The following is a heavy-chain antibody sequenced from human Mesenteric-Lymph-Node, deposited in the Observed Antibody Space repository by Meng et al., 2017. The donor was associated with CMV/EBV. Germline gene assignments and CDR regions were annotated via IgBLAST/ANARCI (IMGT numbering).Heavy chain of an antibody. V-gene: IGHV3-20*04. CDR1: GFTFDDYG. CDR3: ARGRHTNPYYSYGMDV. Sequence: GESLKISCAASGFTFDDYGMSWVRQAPGKGLEWVSGISWNGVRTGYEDSVKGRFTISRDNAKNSLYLQMNSLRAEDTALYYCARGRHTNPYYSYGMDVWGQGTTVTVSS. CDR2: ISWNGVRT. J-gene: IGHJ6*02.